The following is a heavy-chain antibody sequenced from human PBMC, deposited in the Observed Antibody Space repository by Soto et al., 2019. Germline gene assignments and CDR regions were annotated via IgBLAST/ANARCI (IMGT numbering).Heavy chain of an antibody. Sequence: SETLSLTCTVSGGSISSGDYYWSWIRQPPGKGLEWIGYIYYSGSTYYNPSLKSRVTISVDTSKNQFSLKLSSVTAADTAVYYCAREAYYYDSSGYNPRSWFDPWGQGTLVTV. CDR2: IYYSGST. V-gene: IGHV4-30-4*01. CDR3: AREAYYYDSSGYNPRSWFDP. CDR1: GGSISSGDYY. J-gene: IGHJ5*02. D-gene: IGHD3-22*01.